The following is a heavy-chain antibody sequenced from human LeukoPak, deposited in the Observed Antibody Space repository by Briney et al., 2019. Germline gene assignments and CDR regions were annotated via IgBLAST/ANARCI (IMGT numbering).Heavy chain of an antibody. CDR1: GFTFDDYA. CDR3: AKDVADTAMAIDY. D-gene: IGHD5-18*01. J-gene: IGHJ4*02. Sequence: PGGSLRPSCAASGFTFDDYAMHWVRQAPGKGLEWVSGISWNSGSVGYADSVKGRFTISRDNAKNSLYLQMNSLRAEDTALYYCAKDVADTAMAIDYWGQGTLVTVSS. V-gene: IGHV3-9*01. CDR2: ISWNSGSV.